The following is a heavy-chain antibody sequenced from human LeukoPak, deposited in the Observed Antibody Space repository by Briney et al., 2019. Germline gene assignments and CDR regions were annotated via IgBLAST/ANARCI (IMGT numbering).Heavy chain of an antibody. CDR3: ARGLYCSGGSCSEPYYFDY. V-gene: IGHV3-21*01. Sequence: GGSLRLSCAASGFPFSSYSMNWVRPAPGKGLEWVSSIISSSYIYYADSVKGRFTISRDNAKNSLYLQMNSLRAEDTAVYYCARGLYCSGGSCSEPYYFDYWGQGTLVTVSS. J-gene: IGHJ4*02. CDR2: IISSSYI. CDR1: GFPFSSYS. D-gene: IGHD2-15*01.